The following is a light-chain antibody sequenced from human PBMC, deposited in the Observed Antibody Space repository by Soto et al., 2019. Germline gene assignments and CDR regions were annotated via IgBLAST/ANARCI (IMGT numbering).Light chain of an antibody. J-gene: IGLJ2*01. CDR3: SSYTISITQGV. Sequence: QSALTQPASVSGSPGQSITISCTGTSSDVGGYNYVSWYQQHPGKAPKLMIYEVSNRPSGVSNRFSGSKSGNTASLTISGRQAEEEADYYCSSYTISITQGVFGGGTKLTVL. CDR1: SSDVGGYNY. V-gene: IGLV2-14*01. CDR2: EVS.